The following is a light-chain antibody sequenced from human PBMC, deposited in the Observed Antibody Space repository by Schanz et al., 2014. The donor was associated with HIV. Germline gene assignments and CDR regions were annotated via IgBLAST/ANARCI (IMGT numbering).Light chain of an antibody. CDR2: GAS. Sequence: EIVLTQSPGTLSLSPGERASLSCRASQSVSSNLAWYQQKFGQAPRLLIYGASTRATGVPDRFSGSGSGTDFTLIISRLEPEDFAVYYCQHYGSSPFTFGPGTKVDIK. CDR1: QSVSSN. CDR3: QHYGSSPFT. V-gene: IGKV3-20*01. J-gene: IGKJ3*01.